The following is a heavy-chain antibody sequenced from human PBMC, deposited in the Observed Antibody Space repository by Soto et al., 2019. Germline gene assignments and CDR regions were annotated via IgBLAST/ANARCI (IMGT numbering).Heavy chain of an antibody. CDR1: GGSISSYY. CDR2: IYCSGST. Sequence: SETLSLTCTVCGGSISSYYWSWIRQPPGKGLEWIGYIYCSGSTNYNPSLKSRVTISVDTSKNQFSLKLSSVTAADTAVYYCARMVAANRSSRYYGMDVFGQLTTVPFCS. V-gene: IGHV4-59*01. D-gene: IGHD2-15*01. CDR3: ARMVAANRSSRYYGMDV. J-gene: IGHJ6*02.